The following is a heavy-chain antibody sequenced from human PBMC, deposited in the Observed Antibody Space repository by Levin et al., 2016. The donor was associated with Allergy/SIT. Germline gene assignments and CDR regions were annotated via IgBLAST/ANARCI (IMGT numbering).Heavy chain of an antibody. V-gene: IGHV3-11*04. J-gene: IGHJ1*01. CDR3: ARMFYYDSSGYREYFQH. Sequence: GESLKISCRASGFTFSDYYMAWIRQAPGKGLEWVSYITSSGTTVYYADSVQGRFTVSRDNAKNSLYLEVNSLRAEDTAVYYCARMFYYDSSGYREYFQHWGQGTLVSVSS. CDR2: ITSSGTTV. CDR1: GFTFSDYY. D-gene: IGHD3-22*01.